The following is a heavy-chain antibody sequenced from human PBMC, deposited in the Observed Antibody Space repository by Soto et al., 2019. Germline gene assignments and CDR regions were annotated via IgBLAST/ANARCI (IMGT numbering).Heavy chain of an antibody. J-gene: IGHJ4*02. Sequence: QVQLVQSGGGVVQPGRSLRLSCAASGFTFSSFGMHWVRQAPGKGLEWVAFIPYDGSNQYYADSVKGRFTISRDNSKNTLDLQMNSLKTKDSAVYYCAKALGELSPESYDHWGRGILVTVSS. V-gene: IGHV3-30*18. CDR2: IPYDGSNQ. CDR3: AKALGELSPESYDH. CDR1: GFTFSSFG. D-gene: IGHD3-16*02.